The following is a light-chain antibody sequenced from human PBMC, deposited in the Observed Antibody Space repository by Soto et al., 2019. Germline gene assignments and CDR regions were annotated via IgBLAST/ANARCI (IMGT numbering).Light chain of an antibody. J-gene: IGKJ1*01. CDR2: GAS. CDR3: QQSYTTAWT. Sequence: EIVMTQSPATLSVSPGERATLSCRASQSVSSNLAWYQQKPGQAPRLLIYGASTRATSIPARFSGSGSGAEFALTISSLETGDFATYFCQQSYTTAWTFGQGTKVEIK. CDR1: QSVSSN. V-gene: IGKV3-15*01.